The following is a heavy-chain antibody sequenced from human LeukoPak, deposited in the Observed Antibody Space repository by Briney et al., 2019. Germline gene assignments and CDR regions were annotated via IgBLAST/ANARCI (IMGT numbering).Heavy chain of an antibody. Sequence: GGSLRLSCAASGFTFSSYAMSWVRQAPGKRLEWVSAISGSGGSTYYADSVKGRFTISRDNSKNTLYLQMNSLRAEDTAVYYCANPKYYYDSSGYCYGGVYFDYWGQGTLVTVSS. D-gene: IGHD3-22*01. V-gene: IGHV3-23*01. J-gene: IGHJ4*02. CDR1: GFTFSSYA. CDR2: ISGSGGST. CDR3: ANPKYYYDSSGYCYGGVYFDY.